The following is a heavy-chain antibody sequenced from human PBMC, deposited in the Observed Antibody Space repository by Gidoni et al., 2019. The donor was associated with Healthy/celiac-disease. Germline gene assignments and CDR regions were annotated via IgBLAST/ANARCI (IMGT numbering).Heavy chain of an antibody. Sequence: EVQLLESGGGLVQPGGSLRLSCAASGFPFSSYAMSWVRQAPGKGLEWVSAISGSGGSTYYADSVKGRFTISRDNSKNTLYLQMNSLRAEDTAVYYCAKDYYDSSGYYYDYWGQGTLVTVSS. J-gene: IGHJ4*02. D-gene: IGHD3-22*01. CDR2: ISGSGGST. V-gene: IGHV3-23*01. CDR1: GFPFSSYA. CDR3: AKDYYDSSGYYYDY.